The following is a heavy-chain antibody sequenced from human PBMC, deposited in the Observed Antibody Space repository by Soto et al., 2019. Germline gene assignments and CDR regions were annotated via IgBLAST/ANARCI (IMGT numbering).Heavy chain of an antibody. Sequence: PGGSLRLSCAATGFTFSSYAMSWVRQAPGKGLEWVSAISGSGGSTYYADSVKGRFTISRDNSKNTLYLQMKSLKTEDTAVYYCTTEGIVAAGFDHWGQGTLVTVSS. V-gene: IGHV3-23*01. CDR3: TTEGIVAAGFDH. J-gene: IGHJ4*02. CDR1: GFTFSSYA. D-gene: IGHD6-13*01. CDR2: ISGSGGST.